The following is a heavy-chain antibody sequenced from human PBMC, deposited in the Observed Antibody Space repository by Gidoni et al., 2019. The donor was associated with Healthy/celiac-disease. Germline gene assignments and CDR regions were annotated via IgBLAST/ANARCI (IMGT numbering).Heavy chain of an antibody. J-gene: IGHJ4*02. D-gene: IGHD3-22*01. CDR2: IYPGDSDT. V-gene: IGHV5-51*01. Sequence: EVQLVQSGAEVKKPGESLKISCKGSGYRFTAYWIGWVRQMPGKGLEWLGIIYPGDSDTRYSPSFQGQVTISADKSISTAYLQWSSLKASDTAMYYCARPGYYDSSGYPFFDYWGQGTLVTVSS. CDR1: GYRFTAYW. CDR3: ARPGYYDSSGYPFFDY.